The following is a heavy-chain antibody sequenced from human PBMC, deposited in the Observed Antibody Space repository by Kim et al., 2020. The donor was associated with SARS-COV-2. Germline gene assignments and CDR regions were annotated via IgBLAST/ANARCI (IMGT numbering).Heavy chain of an antibody. CDR3: ARFSSGGLDY. D-gene: IGHD2-15*01. CDR2: IWYDGSKR. V-gene: IGHV3-33*01. Sequence: GGSLRLSCAASGFTFSSNGMHWVRQAPGKGLEWVAVIWYDGSKRYYADSVKGRFTITRDNSNNMLYLEMNSLRAEDTAVYYCARFSSGGLDYWGQGTLVTVSS. J-gene: IGHJ4*02. CDR1: GFTFSSNG.